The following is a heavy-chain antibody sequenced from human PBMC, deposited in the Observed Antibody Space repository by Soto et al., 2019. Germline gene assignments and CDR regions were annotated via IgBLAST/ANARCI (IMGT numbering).Heavy chain of an antibody. Sequence: SETLSLTCAVYGGSFSGYYWSWIRQPPGKGLEWIGEINHSGSTNYNPSLKSRVTISVDTSKNQFSLKLSSVTAADTAVYYCARGSRITMVRGVNRFDPWGQGTLVTVSS. CDR1: GGSFSGYY. CDR3: ARGSRITMVRGVNRFDP. J-gene: IGHJ5*02. CDR2: INHSGST. V-gene: IGHV4-34*01. D-gene: IGHD3-10*01.